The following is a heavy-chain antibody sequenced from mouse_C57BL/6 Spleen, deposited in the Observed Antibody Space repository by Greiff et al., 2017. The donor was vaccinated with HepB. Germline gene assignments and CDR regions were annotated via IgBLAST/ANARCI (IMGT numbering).Heavy chain of an antibody. CDR1: GFTFSSYA. J-gene: IGHJ3*01. CDR3: AKLGRGFAY. Sequence: EVKVVESGGGLVKPGGSLKLSCAASGFTFSSYAMSWVRQTPEKRLEWVATISDGGSYTYYPDNVKGRFTISRDNAKNNLYLQMSHLKSEDTAMYYCAKLGRGFAYWGQGTLVTVSA. V-gene: IGHV5-4*03. CDR2: ISDGGSYT.